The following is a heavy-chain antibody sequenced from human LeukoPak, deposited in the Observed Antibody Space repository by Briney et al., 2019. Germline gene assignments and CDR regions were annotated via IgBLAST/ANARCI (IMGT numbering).Heavy chain of an antibody. D-gene: IGHD4-11*01. CDR2: IWSDGSKR. J-gene: IGHJ4*02. Sequence: GRCLRLSCAAPGFMLTHHGMHWVRQAPTKGREWVAAIWSDGSKRLYSDSVEGPVAISRDDSNDMVYLQMNGLRADDTAVYYCAKDIQMGFDYTNSLDSWGQGTLVIVSS. V-gene: IGHV3-33*06. CDR1: GFMLTHHG. CDR3: AKDIQMGFDYTNSLDS.